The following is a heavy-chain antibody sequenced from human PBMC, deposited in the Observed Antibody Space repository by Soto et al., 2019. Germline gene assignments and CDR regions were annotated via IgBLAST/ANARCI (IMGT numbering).Heavy chain of an antibody. V-gene: IGHV1-2*04. J-gene: IGHJ4*02. D-gene: IGHD3-22*01. Sequence: GASVTVSCKASVYTFTSYYIHWVRQAPGQGLEWMGWINPNSGGTNYAQKFQGWVTMTRDTSISTAYMELSRLRSDDTAVYYCARLGGKSGYYYSYFDYWGQGTLVTVSS. CDR2: INPNSGGT. CDR1: VYTFTSYY. CDR3: ARLGGKSGYYYSYFDY.